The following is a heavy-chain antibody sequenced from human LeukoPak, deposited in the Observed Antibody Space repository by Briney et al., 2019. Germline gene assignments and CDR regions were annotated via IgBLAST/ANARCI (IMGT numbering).Heavy chain of an antibody. V-gene: IGHV3-30*18. CDR2: ISYDGSNR. D-gene: IGHD2-21*01. CDR1: GFTFSSYG. CDR3: AKSMAAYSTWFDY. Sequence: GRSLRLSCAASGFTFSSYGMHWVRQAPGKGLEWVAVISYDGSNRYYADSVKGRFTISRDTSKNTLYLQMNSLRAEDTAVYYCAKSMAAYSTWFDYXGQGTLVTVSS. J-gene: IGHJ4*02.